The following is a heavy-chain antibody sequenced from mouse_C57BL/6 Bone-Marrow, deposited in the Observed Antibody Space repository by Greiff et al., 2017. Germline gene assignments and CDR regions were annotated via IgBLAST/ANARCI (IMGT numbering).Heavy chain of an antibody. CDR2: FDPSDSYT. Sequence: LQESGAELVMPGASVKLSCKASGYTFTSYWMHWVKQRPGQGLEWIGEFDPSDSYTKYNQKFKGKSTLTVDKSSSTAYMQLSSLTSEDSAVYYCAREAVGGYYPLNYFDYWGQGTTLTVSS. J-gene: IGHJ2*01. D-gene: IGHD2-3*01. CDR1: GYTFTSYW. CDR3: AREAVGGYYPLNYFDY. V-gene: IGHV1-69*01.